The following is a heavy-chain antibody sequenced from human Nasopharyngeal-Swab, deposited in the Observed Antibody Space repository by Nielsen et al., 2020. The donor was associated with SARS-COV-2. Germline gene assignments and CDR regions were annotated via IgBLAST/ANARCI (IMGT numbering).Heavy chain of an antibody. CDR3: ARVRTKTKYYDILTGLGGYFDY. CDR2: IHPNSGGT. V-gene: IGHV1-2*06. Sequence: ARQAPGQGCGWLGRIHPNSGGTNYAQKFQGRVTMTRDTSISTAYMELSRLRSDDTAVYYCARVRTKTKYYDILTGLGGYFDYWGQGTLVTVSS. D-gene: IGHD3-9*01. J-gene: IGHJ4*02.